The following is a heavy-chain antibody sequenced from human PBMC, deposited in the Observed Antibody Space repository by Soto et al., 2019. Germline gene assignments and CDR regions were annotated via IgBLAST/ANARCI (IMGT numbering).Heavy chain of an antibody. CDR3: AKEKYSGYDSVSSRRLYYYGMDV. J-gene: IGHJ6*02. D-gene: IGHD5-12*01. CDR1: GFTFSSYG. Sequence: QVQLVESGGGVVQPGRSLRLSCAASGFTFSSYGMHWVRQAPGKGLEWVAVISYDGSNKYYADSVKGRFTISRDNSKNTLYLQMNSLRAEDTAVYYCAKEKYSGYDSVSSRRLYYYGMDVWGQGTTVTVSS. CDR2: ISYDGSNK. V-gene: IGHV3-30*18.